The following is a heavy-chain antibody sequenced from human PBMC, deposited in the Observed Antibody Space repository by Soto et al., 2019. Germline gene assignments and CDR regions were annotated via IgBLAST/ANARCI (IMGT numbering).Heavy chain of an antibody. CDR3: ARDADSSGLHY. CDR2: IYPAGPT. J-gene: IGHJ4*02. V-gene: IGHV3-53*01. D-gene: IGHD6-19*01. Sequence: GGSLRLSCAASGFTVSGMFMNWVRQAPGKGLEWVSVIYPAGPTYYADSVKGRFTISRDNSKNTLFLQLNNLRAEDTAVYYCARDADSSGLHYWGQGILVTVSS. CDR1: GFTVSGMF.